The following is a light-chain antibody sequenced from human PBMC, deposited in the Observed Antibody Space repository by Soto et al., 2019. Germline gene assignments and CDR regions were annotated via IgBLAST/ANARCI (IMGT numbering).Light chain of an antibody. CDR2: GAS. Sequence: EFVLTQSPGNLSLSPGEGATLSCRASQSISGNYLAWYQQKPGQAPRLLIHGASNRATGIPERFSGSGSGTDFTLTISRLEPQDSAIYYCQQYVISVTFGQGTRLEI. J-gene: IGKJ5*01. CDR1: QSISGNY. CDR3: QQYVISVT. V-gene: IGKV3-20*01.